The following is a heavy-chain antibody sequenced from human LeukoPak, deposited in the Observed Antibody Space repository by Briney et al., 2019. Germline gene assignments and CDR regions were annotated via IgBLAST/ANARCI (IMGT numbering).Heavy chain of an antibody. D-gene: IGHD3-22*01. CDR2: ISGSGGST. CDR3: ARRAGDYSHPYDY. V-gene: IGHV3-23*01. CDR1: GFTVSDYN. J-gene: IGHJ4*02. Sequence: GGSLRLSCAASGFTVSDYNMRWIRQAPGKGLEWGSAISGSGGSTYYADSVKGRFTISRDNSKNTLYLQMNSLRAEDTAVYYCARRAGDYSHPYDYWGQGTLVTVSS.